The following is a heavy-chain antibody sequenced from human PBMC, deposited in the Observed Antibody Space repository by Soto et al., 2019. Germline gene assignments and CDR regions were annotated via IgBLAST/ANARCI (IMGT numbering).Heavy chain of an antibody. J-gene: IGHJ4*01. Sequence: WGSLRLSCAASGFTFSSYAMHWVRQAPGKGLEWVAVISYDESSKYNGDSVKGRFTISRDNSKNTLYLQMNSLRAEDTAVYYCAKDQYSSGWSPDYWGQGTLVTVSS. CDR3: AKDQYSSGWSPDY. CDR2: ISYDESSK. CDR1: GFTFSSYA. V-gene: IGHV3-30*18. D-gene: IGHD6-19*01.